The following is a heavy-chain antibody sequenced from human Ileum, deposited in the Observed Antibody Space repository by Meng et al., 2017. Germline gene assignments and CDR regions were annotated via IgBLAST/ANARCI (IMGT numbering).Heavy chain of an antibody. CDR3: ARHGAFRSHLDD. V-gene: IGHV4-39*01. CDR2: FFYGGTT. J-gene: IGHJ4*02. Sequence: QLQLQESGPGLVKPSETPSLTCPVSGGSIGSRTSYWGWIRQPPGMWLEWIVSFFYGGTTYYNPSLESRVTTSVDTSKSQFSLNLKSVSTADTAVYFWARHGAFRSHLDDWGQGTLVTVSS. D-gene: IGHD3-3*02. CDR1: GGSIGSRTSY.